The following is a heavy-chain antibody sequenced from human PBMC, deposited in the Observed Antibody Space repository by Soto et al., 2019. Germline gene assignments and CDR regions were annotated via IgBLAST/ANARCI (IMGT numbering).Heavy chain of an antibody. CDR3: ARDSRTPSGGMDV. J-gene: IGHJ6*02. CDR1: GGSISSGDYH. CDR2: IYYSAST. V-gene: IGHV4-30-4*01. Sequence: SETLSLTCTVAGGSISSGDYHWTWIRQFPGKGLEWIGAIYYSASTYYNPSLLSRLTISVDTSKNKFSLKLTSVTAADTAVYYCARDSRTPSGGMDVWGQGTTGTVSS.